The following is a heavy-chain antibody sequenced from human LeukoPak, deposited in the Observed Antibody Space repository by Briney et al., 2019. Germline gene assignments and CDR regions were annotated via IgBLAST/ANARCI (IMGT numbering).Heavy chain of an antibody. V-gene: IGHV3-48*04. Sequence: GGSLRLSCAASGFTFSSYSMNWVRRAPGKGLEWVSYISSSSSTIYYADSVKGRFTISRDNAKNSLYLQMNSLRAEDTALYYCAKDQGEDYGDYGNAFDIWGQGTMVTVSS. CDR1: GFTFSSYS. CDR2: ISSSSSTI. D-gene: IGHD4-17*01. J-gene: IGHJ3*02. CDR3: AKDQGEDYGDYGNAFDI.